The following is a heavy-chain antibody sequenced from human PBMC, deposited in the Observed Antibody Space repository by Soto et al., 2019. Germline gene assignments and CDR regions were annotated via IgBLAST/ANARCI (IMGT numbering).Heavy chain of an antibody. Sequence: QVQLVQSGAEVKKPGASVKVSCKASGYTFTSYGISWVRQAPGQGLEWMGWISAYNGNTNYAQKLQGRVTMTTDTSTSTAYMELRSLRSDDTSVYYCASSPMVRSRTWFVPWGKGPLVTVSS. J-gene: IGHJ5*02. V-gene: IGHV1-18*01. CDR2: ISAYNGNT. CDR3: ASSPMVRSRTWFVP. D-gene: IGHD3-10*01. CDR1: GYTFTSYG.